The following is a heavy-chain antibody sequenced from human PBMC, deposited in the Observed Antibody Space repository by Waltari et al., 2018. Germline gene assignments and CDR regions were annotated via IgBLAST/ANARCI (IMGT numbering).Heavy chain of an antibody. CDR1: GFRFSAYW. V-gene: IGHV3-74*01. J-gene: IGHJ4*02. CDR2: INSDGSSI. D-gene: IGHD5-18*01. CDR3: ARKGGRGYTYGPFYYDS. Sequence: EVQLVEAGGDIVQPGGSLRLSWAASGFRFSAYWMHWVRQVPGKGLVWVSRINSDGSSISYSDSVKGRFTISRDNSKNMLYLQLNSLRAEDTAVYYCARKGGRGYTYGPFYYDSWGQGTLVTVSS.